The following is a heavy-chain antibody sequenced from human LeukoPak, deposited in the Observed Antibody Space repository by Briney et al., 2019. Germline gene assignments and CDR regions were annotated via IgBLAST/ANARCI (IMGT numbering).Heavy chain of an antibody. CDR1: GFTFSSYW. J-gene: IGHJ4*02. CDR3: ARDRLPEPYFDY. Sequence: GGSLRLSCAASGFTFSSYWMSWVRQAPGKGLEWVANINQDGSEKYYVDSVKGRFTISRDNAKNSLCLQMNSLRAEATAVYYCARDRLPEPYFDYWGQGTLVTVSS. V-gene: IGHV3-7*01. D-gene: IGHD1-14*01. CDR2: INQDGSEK.